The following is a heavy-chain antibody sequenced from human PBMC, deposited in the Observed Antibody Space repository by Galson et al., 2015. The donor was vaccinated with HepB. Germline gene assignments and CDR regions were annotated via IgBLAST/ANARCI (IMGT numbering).Heavy chain of an antibody. J-gene: IGHJ4*02. CDR3: VRDQRWEYPHYFDY. CDR2: IKQDGSEK. V-gene: IGHV3-7*01. Sequence: SLRLSCAASGFTFSSYWMSWVRQAPGKGLEWVANIKQDGSEKYYVDSVKGRFTISRDNAKNSLYLQMYSLRAEDTAVYYCVRDQRWEYPHYFDYWGRGTLVTVSS. D-gene: IGHD1-26*01. CDR1: GFTFSSYW.